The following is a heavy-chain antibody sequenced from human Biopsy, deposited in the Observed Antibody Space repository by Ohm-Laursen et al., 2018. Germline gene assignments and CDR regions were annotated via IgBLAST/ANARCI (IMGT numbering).Heavy chain of an antibody. CDR3: AGIVLGPTNDAFDI. J-gene: IGHJ3*02. Sequence: SDTLSLTCTVSGDSIRNYYWSWIRQAAGKGLEWIGRIYPGGGTIYNPSLKSRVTMSVDTSKNHFSLNLNSVTAADTAVYYCAGIVLGPTNDAFDIWGQGTMVPASS. CDR2: IYPGGGT. V-gene: IGHV4-4*07. D-gene: IGHD3-22*01. CDR1: GDSIRNYY.